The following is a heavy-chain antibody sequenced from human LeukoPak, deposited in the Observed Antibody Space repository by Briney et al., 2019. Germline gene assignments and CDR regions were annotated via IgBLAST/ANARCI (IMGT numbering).Heavy chain of an antibody. D-gene: IGHD3-16*02. Sequence: PGGSLRLSCAASGFTFSSYAMHWVRQAPGKGLEWVAVISYDGSNKYYADSVKGRFTISRDNAKNSVYLQVNSLRAEDTAVYYCARLLYDYIWGSSRSYYFDLWGQGTLVTVSS. V-gene: IGHV3-30-3*01. CDR3: ARLLYDYIWGSSRSYYFDL. CDR2: ISYDGSNK. J-gene: IGHJ4*02. CDR1: GFTFSSYA.